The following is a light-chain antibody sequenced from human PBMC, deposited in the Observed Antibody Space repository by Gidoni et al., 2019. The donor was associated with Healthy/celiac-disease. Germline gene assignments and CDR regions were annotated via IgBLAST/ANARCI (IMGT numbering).Light chain of an antibody. CDR3: QQYYSYPPA. J-gene: IGKJ2*01. V-gene: IGKV1-8*01. CDR1: QGISSY. CDR2: AAS. Sequence: AIRMTQSPSSFSASTGDRVTITCRASQGISSYLAWYQQKPGKAPKLLIYAASTLQRGVPSRFSGSGSGTDFTLPISCLQSEDFATYYCQQYYSYPPAFGQGTKLEIK.